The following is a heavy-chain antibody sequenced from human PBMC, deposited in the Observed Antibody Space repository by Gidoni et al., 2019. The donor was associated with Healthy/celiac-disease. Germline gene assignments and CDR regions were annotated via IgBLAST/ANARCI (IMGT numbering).Heavy chain of an antibody. Sequence: QVQLVQSGAEVKTPGASVKVSCTASGYTFTSYYMPWVRQAPGQGLAWVGIFNTSGGSTSYAQKFQGRVTMTRDTSTSTVYMELSSLRSEDTAVYYCAREGFDYWGQGTLVTVSS. J-gene: IGHJ4*02. CDR1: GYTFTSYY. CDR3: AREGFDY. V-gene: IGHV1-46*01. CDR2: FNTSGGST.